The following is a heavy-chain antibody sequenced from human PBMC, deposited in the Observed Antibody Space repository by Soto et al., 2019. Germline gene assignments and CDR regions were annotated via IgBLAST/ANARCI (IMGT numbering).Heavy chain of an antibody. V-gene: IGHV4-59*08. D-gene: IGHD4-17*01. Sequence: SETLSLTCTVSGGSISSYYWSWIRQPPGKGLEWIGYIYYSGSTNYNPSLKGRVTISVDTSKNQFSLKLSSVTAADTAVYYCARHGTPYGDWKIGYWGQGTLVTVSS. CDR1: GGSISSYY. J-gene: IGHJ4*02. CDR2: IYYSGST. CDR3: ARHGTPYGDWKIGY.